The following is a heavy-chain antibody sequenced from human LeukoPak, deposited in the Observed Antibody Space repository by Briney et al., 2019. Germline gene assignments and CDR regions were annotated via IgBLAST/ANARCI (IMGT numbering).Heavy chain of an antibody. CDR3: ARASPRPDYYDNTDAFDI. CDR2: IYYSGST. D-gene: IGHD3-22*01. CDR1: GGSISSSSYY. Sequence: SETLSLTCTVSGGSISSSSYYWGWIRQPPGKGLEWIGSIYYSGSTYYNPSLKSRVTISVDTSKNQFSLKLSSVTAADTAVYYCARASPRPDYYDNTDAFDIWGQGTMVTVSS. V-gene: IGHV4-39*07. J-gene: IGHJ3*02.